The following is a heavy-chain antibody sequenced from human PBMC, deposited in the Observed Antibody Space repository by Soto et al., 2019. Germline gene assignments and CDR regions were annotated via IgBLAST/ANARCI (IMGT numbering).Heavy chain of an antibody. V-gene: IGHV4-59*01. CDR3: ARSNGGDFDY. J-gene: IGHJ4*02. D-gene: IGHD3-16*01. CDR1: GGSISSYY. Sequence: QVQLQESGPGLVKPSETLSLTCTVSGGSISSYYWSWIRQPPGKGLEWIGYIYYSGSTNYNPSLKSRVTISVDTSKNQFSLKLSSVTAADTAVYYCARSNGGDFDYWGQGTLVTVSS. CDR2: IYYSGST.